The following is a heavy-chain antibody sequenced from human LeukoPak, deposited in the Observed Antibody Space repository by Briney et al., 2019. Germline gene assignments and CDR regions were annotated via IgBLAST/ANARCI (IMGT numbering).Heavy chain of an antibody. V-gene: IGHV1-8*01. CDR1: GYTFTSYD. CDR2: MNPNSGNT. CDR3: ARVYCSGGSCYLPFGY. Sequence: ASVKVSCKASGYTFTSYDINWVRQATGQGLEWMGWMNPNSGNTGYAQKFQGRVTMTRNTFISTAYMELSSLRSEDTAVYYCARVYCSGGSCYLPFGYWGQGTLVTVSS. D-gene: IGHD2-15*01. J-gene: IGHJ4*02.